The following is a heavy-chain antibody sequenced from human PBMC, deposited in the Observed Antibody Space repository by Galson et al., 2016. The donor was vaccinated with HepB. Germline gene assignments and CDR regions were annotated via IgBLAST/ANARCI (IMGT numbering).Heavy chain of an antibody. CDR3: ARDPVPEFGERYGMDV. J-gene: IGHJ6*02. Sequence: ETLSLTCTVSGASISGYYWSWVRQPPGKGLEPIGYVDDSGYTNYNPSLKSRVTISVDASKNQFSLKLSSVTAADTAVYYCARDPVPEFGERYGMDVWGQGTTVTVSS. D-gene: IGHD3-10*01. CDR1: GASISGYY. V-gene: IGHV4-59*13. CDR2: VDDSGYT.